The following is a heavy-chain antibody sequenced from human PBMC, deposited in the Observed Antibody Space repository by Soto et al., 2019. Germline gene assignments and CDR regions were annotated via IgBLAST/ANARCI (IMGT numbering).Heavy chain of an antibody. CDR3: AREEVSSGYSNWFDP. CDR2: IYYSGST. V-gene: IGHV4-59*01. J-gene: IGHJ5*02. D-gene: IGHD3-22*01. Sequence: SETLSLTCTVSGGSISSYYWSWIRQPPGKGLEWIGYIYYSGSTNYNPSLKSRVTISVDTSKNQFSLKLSSVTAADTAVYYCAREEVSSGYSNWFDPWGQGTLVTVS. CDR1: GGSISSYY.